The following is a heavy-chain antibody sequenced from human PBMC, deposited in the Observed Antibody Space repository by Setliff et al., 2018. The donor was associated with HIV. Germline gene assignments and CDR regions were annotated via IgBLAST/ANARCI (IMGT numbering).Heavy chain of an antibody. J-gene: IGHJ5*02. CDR2: ISHSGST. Sequence: SETLSLTCTVSGGSISSSSYYWGWIRQPPGKGLEWLGSISHSGSTYYNPSLKSRVTISVDTSKNQFSLKLSSVTAADTAVYYCATYADRESNRFDPWGQGILVTVSS. D-gene: IGHD3-10*01. CDR1: GGSISSSSYY. V-gene: IGHV4-39*01. CDR3: ATYADRESNRFDP.